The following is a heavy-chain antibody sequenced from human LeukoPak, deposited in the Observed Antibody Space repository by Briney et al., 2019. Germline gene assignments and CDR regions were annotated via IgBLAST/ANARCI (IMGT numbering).Heavy chain of an antibody. J-gene: IGHJ5*02. CDR1: GGSISSSSYY. V-gene: IGHV4-39*07. CDR3: ARGRRMITFGGVIAKNWFDP. D-gene: IGHD3-16*02. Sequence: SETLSLTXTVSGGSISSSSYYWGWIRQPPGKGLEWIGSIYYSGSTYYNPSLKSRVTISVDTSKNQFSLKLSSVTAADTAVYYCARGRRMITFGGVIAKNWFDPWGQGTLVTVSS. CDR2: IYYSGST.